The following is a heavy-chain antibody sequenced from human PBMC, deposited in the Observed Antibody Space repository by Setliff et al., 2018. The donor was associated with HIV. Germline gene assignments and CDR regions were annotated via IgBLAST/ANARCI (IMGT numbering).Heavy chain of an antibody. D-gene: IGHD5-18*01. CDR1: GVSINRTDHY. Sequence: SETLSLTCSVSGVSINRTDHYWGWIRQSPGKSLEWIGYIDYSGSAFYNPSLKSRITISVDTSKNQFSLRMKSVTAADTAMYYCAREGKTAMVTKYFDYWGQGTMVTVSS. J-gene: IGHJ4*02. V-gene: IGHV4-31*03. CDR3: AREGKTAMVTKYFDY. CDR2: IDYSGSA.